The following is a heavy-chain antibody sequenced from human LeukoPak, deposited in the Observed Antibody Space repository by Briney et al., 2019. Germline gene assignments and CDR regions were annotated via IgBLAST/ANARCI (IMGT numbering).Heavy chain of an antibody. CDR3: ARDCSGGSCYSAFDY. Sequence: PGGSLRLSCAASGFTFSSYSMNWVRQAPGKGLEWVSSISSSSSYIYYADSVKGRFTISRDNAKNSLYLQMNSLRAEDTAVYYCARDCSGGSCYSAFDYWAREPWSPSPQ. J-gene: IGHJ4*02. CDR2: ISSSSSYI. CDR1: GFTFSSYS. V-gene: IGHV3-21*01. D-gene: IGHD2-15*01.